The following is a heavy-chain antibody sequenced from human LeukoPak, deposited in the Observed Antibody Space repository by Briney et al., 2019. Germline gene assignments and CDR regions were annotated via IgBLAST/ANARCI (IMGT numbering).Heavy chain of an antibody. J-gene: IGHJ4*02. CDR2: ISSSSSTI. D-gene: IGHD5-18*01. CDR3: ARDGSLWNTAMVI. CDR1: GFTFSSYS. V-gene: IGHV3-48*04. Sequence: GGSLRLSCAASGFTFSSYSMNWVRQAPGKGLEWVSYISSSSSTIYYADSVKGRFTISRDNAKNSLYLQMNSLRAEDTAVYYCARDGSLWNTAMVIWGQGTLVTVSS.